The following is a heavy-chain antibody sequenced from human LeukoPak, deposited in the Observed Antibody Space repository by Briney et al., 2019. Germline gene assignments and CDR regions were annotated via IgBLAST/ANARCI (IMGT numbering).Heavy chain of an antibody. Sequence: ASVKVSCKASGYTFTSYHMHWVRQAPGQGLEWMGKINLSGGSTTYAQKFQGRVTMTRNTSTSTVYMELSSLRSEDTAVYYCARDYVDDIPMIKDYWGQGTLVTVSS. CDR2: INLSGGST. CDR1: GYTFTSYH. V-gene: IGHV1-46*01. J-gene: IGHJ4*02. CDR3: ARDYVDDIPMIKDY. D-gene: IGHD2-8*01.